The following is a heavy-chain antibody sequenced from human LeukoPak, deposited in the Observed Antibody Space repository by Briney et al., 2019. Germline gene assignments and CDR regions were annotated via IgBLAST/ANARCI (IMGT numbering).Heavy chain of an antibody. CDR3: AKDYDTKWSLEY. CDR2: ISWDGNDK. J-gene: IGHJ4*02. CDR1: GFSFRKSA. D-gene: IGHD3-9*01. Sequence: GGSLRLSCAASGFSFRKSAMHWVRQAPGKGLEWVTFISWDGNDKRYADSVKGRFTISRDDSKNTLHLQMGSLRPEDTAVYYCAKDYDTKWSLEYWGQGKLVTVSS. V-gene: IGHV3-30*02.